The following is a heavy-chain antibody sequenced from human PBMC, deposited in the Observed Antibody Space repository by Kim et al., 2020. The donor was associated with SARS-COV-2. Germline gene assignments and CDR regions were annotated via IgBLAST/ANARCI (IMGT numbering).Heavy chain of an antibody. D-gene: IGHD7-27*01. CDR1: GFTFSSYS. CDR3: ARDLGSDNWGGYYYYGMDV. V-gene: IGHV3-21*01. J-gene: IGHJ6*02. Sequence: GGSLRLSCAASGFTFSSYSMNWVRQAPGKGLELVSSISSSSSYIYYADAVNGRFTISRDNAKNSLYLQMNSLRAEDTAVYYCARDLGSDNWGGYYYYGMDVWGQGPTVNVSS. CDR2: ISSSSSYI.